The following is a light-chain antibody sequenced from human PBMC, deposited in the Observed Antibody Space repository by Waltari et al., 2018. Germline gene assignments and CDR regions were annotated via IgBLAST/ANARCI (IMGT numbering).Light chain of an antibody. CDR2: NVS. CDR1: SSDVGGYNY. V-gene: IGLV2-11*01. CDR3: CSYAGSYTFV. J-gene: IGLJ2*01. Sequence: QSALTQPRSVSGSPGQSVTISCTGTSSDVGGYNYVSWYQQHPGKAPKRMIYNVSKWPSGVPDRFSGSKSGNTASLTISGLQAEDEADYYCCSYAGSYTFVFGGGTKLTVL.